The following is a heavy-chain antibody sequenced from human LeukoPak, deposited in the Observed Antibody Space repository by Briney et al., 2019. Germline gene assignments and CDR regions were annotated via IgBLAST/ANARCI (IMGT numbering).Heavy chain of an antibody. V-gene: IGHV3-53*01. J-gene: IGHJ4*02. Sequence: GGSLRLSCAASGFTVSSNYMSWVRQAPGKGLEWVSVIYSGGSTYYADSVKGRFTISRDNSKNTLYLQMNSLRAEDTAVYYCARFLRGVGPFDYWGQGTLVTVSS. CDR3: ARFLRGVGPFDY. CDR1: GFTVSSNY. CDR2: IYSGGST. D-gene: IGHD1-26*01.